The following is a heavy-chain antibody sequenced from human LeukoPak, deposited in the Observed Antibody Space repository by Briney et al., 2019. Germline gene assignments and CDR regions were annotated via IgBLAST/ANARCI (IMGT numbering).Heavy chain of an antibody. CDR2: IYYSGST. CDR1: GGSVSSGSFY. CDR3: ATRYCSGGSCRFDY. D-gene: IGHD2-15*01. J-gene: IGHJ4*02. V-gene: IGHV4-61*01. Sequence: PSETLSLTCTVTGGSVSSGSFYWSWIRQPPGKGLEWIGYIYYSGSTNYNPSLKSRVTISVDTSKSQFSLKLSSVAAADTAVYYCATRYCSGGSCRFDYWGQGTLVTVPS.